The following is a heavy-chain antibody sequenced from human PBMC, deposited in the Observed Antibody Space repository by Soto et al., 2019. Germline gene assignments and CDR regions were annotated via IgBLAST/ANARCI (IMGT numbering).Heavy chain of an antibody. D-gene: IGHD5-18*01. J-gene: IGHJ4*02. CDR2: IYGDGSST. CDR1: GFSFSGYW. CDR3: ARGGAYIYGPQYD. V-gene: IGHV3-74*01. Sequence: GGSLRLSCATSGFSFSGYWIHWVRQAPGKGLVWVSHIYGDGSSTNYADSVKGRFTISRDYAKNTLYLQMNSLRVEDTAVYYCARGGAYIYGPQYDWGQGTLDTVSS.